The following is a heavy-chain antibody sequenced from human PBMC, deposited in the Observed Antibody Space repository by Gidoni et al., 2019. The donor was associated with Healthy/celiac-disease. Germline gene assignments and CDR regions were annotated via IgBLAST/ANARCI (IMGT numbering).Heavy chain of an antibody. CDR2: IKQDGSEK. D-gene: IGHD3-10*01. Sequence: EVQLVESGGGLVQPGGSLRLSCAASGFTFSSYWMSWVRQAPGKGLEWVANIKQDGSEKYYVDSVKGRFTISRDNAKNSLYLQMNSLRAEDTAVYYCARSTTNGSGSYSYYFDYWGQGTLVTVSS. V-gene: IGHV3-7*03. CDR1: GFTFSSYW. CDR3: ARSTTNGSGSYSYYFDY. J-gene: IGHJ4*02.